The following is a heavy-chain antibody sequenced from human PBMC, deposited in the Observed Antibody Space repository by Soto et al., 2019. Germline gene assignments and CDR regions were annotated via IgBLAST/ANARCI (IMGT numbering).Heavy chain of an antibody. V-gene: IGHV3-13*01. CDR3: ARAKGEWLSLDY. CDR2: IGTAGDT. J-gene: IGHJ4*02. CDR1: GFTFSSYD. Sequence: PGGSLRLSCAASGFTFSSYDMHWVRQATGKGLEWVSAIGTAGDTYYPGSVKGRFTISRENAKNSLYLQMNSLRAGDTAVYYCARAKGEWLSLDYWGQGTLVTVSS. D-gene: IGHD3-3*01.